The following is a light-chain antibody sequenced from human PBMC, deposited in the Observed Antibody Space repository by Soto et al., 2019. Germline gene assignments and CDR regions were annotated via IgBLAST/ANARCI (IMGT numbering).Light chain of an antibody. CDR3: QQYGRSPT. J-gene: IGKJ4*01. V-gene: IGKV3-20*01. CDR1: QSISRSD. Sequence: EIVLTQSPGTVSLSPGESATLSCRASQSISRSDLAWYQHRPGQSPRLLIYATSSRATGIPDRFTGGGAGTGFTLTISRLGPEDSAVYYCQQYGRSPTFGGGTKVEIK. CDR2: ATS.